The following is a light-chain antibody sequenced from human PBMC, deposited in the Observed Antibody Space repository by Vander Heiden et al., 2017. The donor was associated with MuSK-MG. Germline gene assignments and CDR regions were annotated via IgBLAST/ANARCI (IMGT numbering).Light chain of an antibody. Sequence: EIVLTQSPGTLSLSPGERATLSCRASQSVISTYLAWYQQRPGQAPRLLNYGASSRATGIPDRFSGSGSGTDFTLTIGRLEPADFAVYYCQQYGSSPITFGQGTRLEIK. CDR2: GAS. J-gene: IGKJ5*01. CDR1: QSVISTY. CDR3: QQYGSSPIT. V-gene: IGKV3-20*01.